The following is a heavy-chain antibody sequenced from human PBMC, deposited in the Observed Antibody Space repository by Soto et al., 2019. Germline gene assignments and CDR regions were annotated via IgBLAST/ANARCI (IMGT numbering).Heavy chain of an antibody. V-gene: IGHV3-30*18. J-gene: IGHJ5*02. Sequence: GGSLRLSCAASGFTFSSYDMLWVRQAPGKGLEWVAVISCDESNEYYADSVKGRFTISRDNSKNTLYLQMNSLRAEDTAVYYCAKSNGGNVSYNWLHPWGQGPMGT. D-gene: IGHD2-15*01. CDR3: AKSNGGNVSYNWLHP. CDR1: GFTFSSYD. CDR2: ISCDESNE.